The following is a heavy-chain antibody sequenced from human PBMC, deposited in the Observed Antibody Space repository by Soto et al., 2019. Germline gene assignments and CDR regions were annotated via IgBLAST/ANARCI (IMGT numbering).Heavy chain of an antibody. CDR2: IYYSGST. J-gene: IGHJ4*02. CDR1: GGSISSSSYY. V-gene: IGHV4-39*01. Sequence: SETLSLTCTVSGGSISSSSYYWGWIRQPPGKGLEWIGSIYYSGSTYYNPSLKSRVTISVDTSKNQFSLKLSSVTAADTAVYYCASQGLEMATISHFDYWGQGTLVTVSS. D-gene: IGHD5-12*01. CDR3: ASQGLEMATISHFDY.